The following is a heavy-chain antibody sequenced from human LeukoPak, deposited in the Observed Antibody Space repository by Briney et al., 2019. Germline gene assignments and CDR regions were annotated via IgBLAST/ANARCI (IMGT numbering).Heavy chain of an antibody. CDR2: ISGSGGST. Sequence: GGSLRLSCAASGFTFSSYAMSWVRQAPGKGLEWVSVISGSGGSTYYAGSVKGRFTISRDNSKNTLYLQMNSLRAEDTAVYYCAKRLGSGSWGAFDIWGQGTMVTVSS. V-gene: IGHV3-23*01. J-gene: IGHJ3*02. D-gene: IGHD1-26*01. CDR1: GFTFSSYA. CDR3: AKRLGSGSWGAFDI.